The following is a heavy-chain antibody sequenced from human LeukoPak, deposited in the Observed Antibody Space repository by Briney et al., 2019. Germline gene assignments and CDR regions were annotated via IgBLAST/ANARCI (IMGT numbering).Heavy chain of an antibody. J-gene: IGHJ4*02. CDR2: IYPGDSDT. CDR3: ARRYHDSSGYSRHFDY. Sequence: GESLKISCEGSGYSFNTYWIGWVRQMPGKGLEWMGIIYPGDSDTRYSPSFQGQVTISADKSISTAYLQWSSLKTSDTAMYYRARRYHDSSGYSRHFDYWGQGTLVTVSS. V-gene: IGHV5-51*01. D-gene: IGHD3-22*01. CDR1: GYSFNTYW.